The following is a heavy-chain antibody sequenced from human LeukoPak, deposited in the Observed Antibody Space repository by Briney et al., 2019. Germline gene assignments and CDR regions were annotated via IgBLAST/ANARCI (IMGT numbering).Heavy chain of an antibody. Sequence: SGGSLRLSCAASGFTFSSYAMHWVRQAPGKGLEWVAVISYDGSNKYYADSVKGRFTISRDNSKNTLYLQMNSLRAEDTAVYYCAKEVEYSSGWYPRASYYYYGMDVWGQGTTVTVSS. CDR2: ISYDGSNK. J-gene: IGHJ6*02. CDR3: AKEVEYSSGWYPRASYYYYGMDV. CDR1: GFTFSSYA. V-gene: IGHV3-30*04. D-gene: IGHD6-19*01.